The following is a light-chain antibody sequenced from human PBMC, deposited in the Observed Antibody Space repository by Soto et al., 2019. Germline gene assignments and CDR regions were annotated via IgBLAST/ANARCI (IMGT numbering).Light chain of an antibody. CDR2: EAS. V-gene: IGKV1-5*03. CDR3: QQYNTFLT. Sequence: DIQITQSPTTLSSSVFERFTITCRASHNLIKWLAWYQQKPGKAPNLLIYEASTLQSGVPSRFSGSGSGTEFTLTISSLQPDDSATYYCQQYNTFLTFGGGTKVDNK. CDR1: HNLIKW. J-gene: IGKJ4*01.